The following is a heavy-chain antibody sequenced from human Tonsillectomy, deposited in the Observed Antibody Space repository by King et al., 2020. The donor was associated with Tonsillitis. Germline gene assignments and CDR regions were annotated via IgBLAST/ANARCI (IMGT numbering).Heavy chain of an antibody. D-gene: IGHD1-26*01. J-gene: IGHJ4*02. Sequence: VQLVESGGGLVQPGGSLRLSCAASGFTFSSYSMNWVRQAPGKGLEWVSYISRSSSTIYYADSVKGRFTISRDNAKNSLYLQMNSLRAEDTAVYYFARDWGCWELPSFAYWGQGTLVTVSS. CDR2: ISRSSSTI. V-gene: IGHV3-48*04. CDR1: GFTFSSYS. CDR3: ARDWGCWELPSFAY.